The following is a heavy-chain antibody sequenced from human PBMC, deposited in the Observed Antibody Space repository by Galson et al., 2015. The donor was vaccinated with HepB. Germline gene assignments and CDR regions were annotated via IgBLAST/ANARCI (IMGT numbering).Heavy chain of an antibody. CDR1: GGTFSSYA. CDR3: ARDDSDYYDSSGYLY. V-gene: IGHV1-69*13. J-gene: IGHJ4*02. Sequence: SVKVSCKASGGTFSSYAISWVRQAPGQGLEWMGGIIPIFGTANYAQKFQGRVTITADESTSTAYMELSSLRSEDTAVYYCARDDSDYYDSSGYLYWGQGTLVTVSS. D-gene: IGHD3-22*01. CDR2: IIPIFGTA.